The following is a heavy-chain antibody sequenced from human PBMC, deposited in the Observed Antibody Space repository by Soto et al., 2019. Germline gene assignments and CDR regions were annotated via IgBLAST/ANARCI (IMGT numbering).Heavy chain of an antibody. Sequence: QLQLQESGPGLVKPSETLSLTCTVSGGSISSSNYYWGWIRQPPGKGLEWIGSIDYSGSTYYNPPLQSRATISVDTSKNPSALKLSAVTAADTAVYYCATQEVGGSYVYTFDPWGQGTLVTVSS. D-gene: IGHD1-26*01. CDR1: GGSISSSNYY. V-gene: IGHV4-39*01. CDR2: IDYSGST. J-gene: IGHJ5*02. CDR3: ATQEVGGSYVYTFDP.